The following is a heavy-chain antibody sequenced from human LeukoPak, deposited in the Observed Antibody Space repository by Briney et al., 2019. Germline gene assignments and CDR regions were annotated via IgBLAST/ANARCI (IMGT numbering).Heavy chain of an antibody. CDR2: IYSGGST. CDR1: GSTVSSNY. CDR3: ARAAGAAPDAFDI. Sequence: PGGSLRLSCAASGSTVSSNYMSGVRQAPGKGLEWVSVIYSGGSTYYADSVKGRFTISRDNSKNTLYLQMNSLRAEDTAVYYCARAAGAAPDAFDIWGQGTMVTVSS. D-gene: IGHD3-10*01. J-gene: IGHJ3*02. V-gene: IGHV3-53*01.